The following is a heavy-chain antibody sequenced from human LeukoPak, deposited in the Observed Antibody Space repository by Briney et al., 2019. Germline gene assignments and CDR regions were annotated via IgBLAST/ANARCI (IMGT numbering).Heavy chain of an antibody. Sequence: GESLRLSCAASGFTFSSSAVSWVRQAPGKGLEWVSIVIGSSGSTDYADSVKGRFTISRDNSKNMVFLQMNSLRPEDTAIYYCVKGAYDYIEMGYFDSWGQGTLVIVSS. D-gene: IGHD5-12*01. CDR2: VIGSSGST. CDR1: GFTFSSSA. CDR3: VKGAYDYIEMGYFDS. J-gene: IGHJ4*02. V-gene: IGHV3-23*01.